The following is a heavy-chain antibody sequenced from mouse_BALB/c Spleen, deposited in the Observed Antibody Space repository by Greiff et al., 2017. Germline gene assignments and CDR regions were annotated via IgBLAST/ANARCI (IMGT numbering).Heavy chain of an antibody. J-gene: IGHJ4*01. D-gene: IGHD2-14*01. CDR2: ISSGSSTI. CDR3: ARSGDRVYAMDY. CDR1: GFTFSSFG. V-gene: IGHV5-17*02. Sequence: EVKLVESGGGLVQPGGSRKLSCAASGFTFSSFGMHWVRQAPEKGLEWVAYISSGSSTIYYADTVKRRFTISRDNPKNTLFLQMTSLRSEDTAMYYCARSGDRVYAMDYWGQGTSVTVSS.